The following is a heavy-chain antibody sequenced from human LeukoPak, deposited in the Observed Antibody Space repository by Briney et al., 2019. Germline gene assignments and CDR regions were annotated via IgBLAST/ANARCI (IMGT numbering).Heavy chain of an antibody. CDR1: GFTFSSYW. V-gene: IGHV3-74*01. J-gene: IGHJ6*03. CDR2: INSDGSST. D-gene: IGHD1-1*01. CDR3: ANAITRYYYYYMDV. Sequence: PGGSLRLSCAASGFTFSSYWMHWVRQAPGKGLVWVSRINSDGSSTSYADSVKGRFTISRDNAKNTLYLQMNSLRAEDTAVYYCANAITRYYYYYMDVWGKGTTVTVSS.